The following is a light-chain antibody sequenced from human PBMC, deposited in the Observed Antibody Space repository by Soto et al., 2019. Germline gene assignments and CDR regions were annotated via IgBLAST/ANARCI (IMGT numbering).Light chain of an antibody. V-gene: IGKV1-5*01. CDR2: DAS. CDR3: QQYNSYSWT. CDR1: QSISTW. Sequence: DIQMTQSPSTLSASVGDRVTITCRASQSISTWLAWYQQKPGKAPKVLIYDASRLESGVPSRFSGSGSGTDFTRTISSLQPTDFATYYCQQYNSYSWTFGQGTKVDIK. J-gene: IGKJ1*01.